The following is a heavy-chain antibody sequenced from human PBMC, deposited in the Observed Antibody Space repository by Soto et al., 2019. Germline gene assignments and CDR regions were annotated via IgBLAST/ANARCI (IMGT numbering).Heavy chain of an antibody. D-gene: IGHD5-18*01. J-gene: IGHJ4*02. CDR1: GYTFTSYN. CDR2: MNPNSGTT. Sequence: ASVKVSCKASGYTFTSYNINWVRQATGQGLEWMGYMNPNSGTTGYAQKFQDRITLTKDTSTTTAYMELNSLTSDDTAMYFCVRYGVAANYWGQGTHVTVSS. V-gene: IGHV1-8*02. CDR3: VRYGVAANY.